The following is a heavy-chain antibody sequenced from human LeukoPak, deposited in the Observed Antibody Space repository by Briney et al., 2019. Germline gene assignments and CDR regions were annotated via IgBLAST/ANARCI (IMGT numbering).Heavy chain of an antibody. J-gene: IGHJ4*02. CDR1: GFSFSSYA. Sequence: GGSLRLSCAASGFSFSSYAMSWVRQAPGKGLEWVSAISGSGGSTYYADSVKGRFTISRDNSKNTLYLQMNSLRAEDTAVYYCARDSVFLRNDDSLDHWGQGSLVTVSS. CDR2: ISGSGGST. V-gene: IGHV3-23*01. D-gene: IGHD2-15*01. CDR3: ARDSVFLRNDDSLDH.